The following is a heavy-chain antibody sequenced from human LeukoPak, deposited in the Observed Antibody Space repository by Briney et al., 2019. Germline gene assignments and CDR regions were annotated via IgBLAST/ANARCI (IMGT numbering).Heavy chain of an antibody. CDR1: GFTFSSYG. J-gene: IGHJ4*02. V-gene: IGHV3-33*01. CDR3: ARGTLAAAGNPDY. Sequence: PGGSLRLSCAASGFTFSSYGMHWVRQAPGKGLEWVAVIWYDGSNKYYADSVKGRFTISRDNSKNTLYLQMNSLRAEDTAVYYCARGTLAAAGNPDYRGQGTLITVSS. CDR2: IWYDGSNK. D-gene: IGHD6-13*01.